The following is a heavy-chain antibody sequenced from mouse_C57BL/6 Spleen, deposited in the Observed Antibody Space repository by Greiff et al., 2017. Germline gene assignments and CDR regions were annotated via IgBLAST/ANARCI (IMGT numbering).Heavy chain of an antibody. D-gene: IGHD2-12*01. CDR2: IWSGGST. CDR1: GFSLTSYG. J-gene: IGHJ2*01. CDR3: ARNWDNYDKVYLDY. Sequence: VQLQESGPGLVQPSQSLSISCTVSGFSLTSYGVHWVRQSPGKGLEWLGVIWSGGSTDYNAAFISRLSISKDNSKSQVFFKMNSLQADDTAIYYCARNWDNYDKVYLDYWGQGTTLTVSS. V-gene: IGHV2-2*01.